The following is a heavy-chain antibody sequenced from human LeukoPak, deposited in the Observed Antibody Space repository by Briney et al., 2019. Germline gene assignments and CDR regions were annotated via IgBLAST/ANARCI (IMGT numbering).Heavy chain of an antibody. J-gene: IGHJ4*02. D-gene: IGHD2-2*01. CDR1: GFTFSSYG. V-gene: IGHV3-23*01. Sequence: PSGGSLRLSCAASGFTFSSYGMSWVRQAPGKGLEWVSAISGSGGSTDYADSVKGRFTISRDNSKNTLYLQMNSLRAEDTAVYYCAKSGGGFCSSTSCPFDYWGQGTLVTVSS. CDR2: ISGSGGST. CDR3: AKSGGGFCSSTSCPFDY.